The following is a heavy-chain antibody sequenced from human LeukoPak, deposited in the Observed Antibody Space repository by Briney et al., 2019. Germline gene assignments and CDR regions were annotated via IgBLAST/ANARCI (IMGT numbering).Heavy chain of an antibody. CDR3: AREITLTGYKYGLGFNY. J-gene: IGHJ4*02. V-gene: IGHV4-59*01. CDR2: IYYSGAT. CDR1: GGSISSYY. Sequence: SETLSLTCTVSGGSISSYYWSWIRQSPGMGLEWIGSIYYSGATDYNPSLKSRVTISADTSSNQFFLRLRSVTAADTAVYYCAREITLTGYKYGLGFNYWGQGTLVTVSS. D-gene: IGHD5-12*01.